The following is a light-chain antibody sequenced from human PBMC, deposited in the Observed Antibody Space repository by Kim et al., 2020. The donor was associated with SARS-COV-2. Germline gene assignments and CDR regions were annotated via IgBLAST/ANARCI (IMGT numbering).Light chain of an antibody. CDR1: QSVSSSY. CDR3: QQYGSSSGWT. CDR2: GAS. Sequence: PGERAPLPCRASQSVSSSYLAWYQQKPGQAPRLLIYGASSRATGIPDRFSGSGSGTDFTLTISRLEPEDFAVYYCQQYGSSSGWTFGQGTKVEIK. J-gene: IGKJ1*01. V-gene: IGKV3-20*01.